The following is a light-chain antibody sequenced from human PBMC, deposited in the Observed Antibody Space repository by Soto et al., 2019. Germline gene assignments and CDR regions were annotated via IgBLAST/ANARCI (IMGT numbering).Light chain of an antibody. CDR1: QSVSSSY. J-gene: IGKJ1*01. V-gene: IGKV3D-20*02. CDR2: GAS. CDR3: QQRSNWPPA. Sequence: IVLTQSPGTLSLSPGERATLSCRASQSVSSSYLAWYQQKPGQAPRLLIYGASSRATGVPARFSGSGSGTDFTLTISSLEPEDSAVYYCQQRSNWPPAFGQGT.